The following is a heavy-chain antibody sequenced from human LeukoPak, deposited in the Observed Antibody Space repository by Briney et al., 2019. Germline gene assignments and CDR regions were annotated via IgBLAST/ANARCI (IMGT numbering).Heavy chain of an antibody. V-gene: IGHV3-21*01. CDR2: ISSSSSYI. Sequence: GGSLRLSCAACGLTFSSYEMNCVRQAPGKGLEGVSSISSSSSYIYYADSVKGRFTISRDNAKNSLYLQMNSLRAEDTAVYYCARDVWSGYNYYYYYMDVWGKGTTVTVSS. CDR1: GLTFSSYE. CDR3: ARDVWSGYNYYYYYMDV. D-gene: IGHD3-3*01. J-gene: IGHJ6*03.